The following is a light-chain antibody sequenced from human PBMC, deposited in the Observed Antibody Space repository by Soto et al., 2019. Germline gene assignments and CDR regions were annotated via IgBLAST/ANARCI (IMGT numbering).Light chain of an antibody. CDR1: QSVGSS. Sequence: EIVMTQSPATLSVSPGERATLSCRASQSVGSSLAWYQQKPGQAPRLLIYSASTRATGIPARFSGSGSGTEFTLTISSLQSEDFAVYYCQQYNNRPPWTFGQGPKVEIK. CDR3: QQYNNRPPWT. J-gene: IGKJ1*01. CDR2: SAS. V-gene: IGKV3-15*01.